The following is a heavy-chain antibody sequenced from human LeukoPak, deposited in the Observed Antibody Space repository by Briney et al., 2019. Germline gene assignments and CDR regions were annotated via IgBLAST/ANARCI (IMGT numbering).Heavy chain of an antibody. V-gene: IGHV4-4*07. CDR3: ARDSTPGYYYYMDV. J-gene: IGHJ6*03. D-gene: IGHD3-3*02. CDR1: RGSTSTYY. CDR2: IYPSGNT. Sequence: ASETLSLTCTVSRGSTSTYYWSWIRQPAGKGLEWIGRIYPSGNTNFNPSLMSRVTMSIDTSKNQFSLKLSSVTAADTAVYYCARDSTPGYYYYMDVWGKGTTVTISS.